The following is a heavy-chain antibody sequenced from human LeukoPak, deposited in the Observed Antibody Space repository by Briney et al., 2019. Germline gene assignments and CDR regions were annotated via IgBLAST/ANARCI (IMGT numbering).Heavy chain of an antibody. CDR2: INHSGST. Sequence: SETLSLTCAVYGGSFSGYYWSWIRQPPGKGLEWIGEINHSGSTNYNPSLKSRVTISVDTPKNQFSLKLSSVTAADTAVYYCARARHYDILTGYSIPFDYWGQGTLVTVSS. D-gene: IGHD3-9*01. CDR3: ARARHYDILTGYSIPFDY. V-gene: IGHV4-34*01. J-gene: IGHJ4*02. CDR1: GGSFSGYY.